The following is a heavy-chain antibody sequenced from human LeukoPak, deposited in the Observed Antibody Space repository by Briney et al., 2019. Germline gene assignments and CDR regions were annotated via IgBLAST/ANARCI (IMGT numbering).Heavy chain of an antibody. D-gene: IGHD3-3*01. J-gene: IGHJ6*02. CDR3: ARGAFTIFGVVTPGDGMDV. CDR2: ISYDGRNK. Sequence: GRSLRLSCAASGFTFRSYAMHWVRQAPGKGLEWVAVISYDGRNKYYAASVKGLFTISRDNSKNTLYMQMNSLRAEATAVYYCARGAFTIFGVVTPGDGMDVRGQGTTVTVSS. V-gene: IGHV3-30*04. CDR1: GFTFRSYA.